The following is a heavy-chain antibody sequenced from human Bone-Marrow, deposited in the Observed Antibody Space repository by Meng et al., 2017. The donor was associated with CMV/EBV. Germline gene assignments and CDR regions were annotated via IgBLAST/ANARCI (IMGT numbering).Heavy chain of an antibody. V-gene: IGHV1-8*01. J-gene: IGHJ1*01. CDR2: MNAHSGGT. D-gene: IGHD1-26*01. CDR3: ARGRSGSHI. CDR1: GYTFTSYD. Sequence: ASVKVSCKASGYTFTSYDINWVRQATGQGLEWMGWMNAHSGGTAYAHKFQGRVTMTRNTSITTAYMELSSLRSEDTAVYYCARGRSGSHIWGPGPLVTPSS.